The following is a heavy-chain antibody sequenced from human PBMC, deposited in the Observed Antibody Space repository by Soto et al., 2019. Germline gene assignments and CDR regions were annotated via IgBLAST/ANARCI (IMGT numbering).Heavy chain of an antibody. D-gene: IGHD3-22*01. Sequence: QVQLVESGGGVVQPGRSLRLSCAASGFTFSSYAMHWVRQAPGKGLEWVAVISYDGRNKYYADFVNGRFTISRDNSKNTLYLKMNSLRADDTAVYYCARDPFGIVVVINNNAFDIWGQGTMVTVSS. J-gene: IGHJ3*02. V-gene: IGHV3-30*04. CDR1: GFTFSSYA. CDR2: ISYDGRNK. CDR3: ARDPFGIVVVINNNAFDI.